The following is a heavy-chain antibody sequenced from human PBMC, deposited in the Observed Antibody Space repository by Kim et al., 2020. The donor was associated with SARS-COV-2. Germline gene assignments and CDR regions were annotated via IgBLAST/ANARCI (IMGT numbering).Heavy chain of an antibody. J-gene: IGHJ1*01. Sequence: GGSLRLSCAASGFTFSSYAMSWVRQAPGKGLEWVSAISGSGGTTYYADSVKGRFTISRDNSKNTLDLQMNSLRAEDTAVYYCAKGDHGPGILSSSWYPEYFQYWGQGTLVTVSS. CDR1: GFTFSSYA. CDR2: ISGSGGTT. CDR3: AKGDHGPGILSSSWYPEYFQY. V-gene: IGHV3-23*01. D-gene: IGHD6-13*01.